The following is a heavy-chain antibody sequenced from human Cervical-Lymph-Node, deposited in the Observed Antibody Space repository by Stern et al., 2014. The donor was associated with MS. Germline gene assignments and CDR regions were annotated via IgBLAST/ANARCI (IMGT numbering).Heavy chain of an antibody. J-gene: IGHJ4*02. CDR3: AKVAYSGNALDY. Sequence: EVQLVESGGGLVPPGGSLRLSCAASNFTFSAYSMTWVRQAPNKGLQWVSTIISSGGVTYYADSVKGRFTISRDNSKNTLTLQMKSLRPDDTAVYFCAKVAYSGNALDYWGQGTLVTVSS. D-gene: IGHD4-23*01. CDR2: IISSGGVT. CDR1: NFTFSAYS. V-gene: IGHV3-23*04.